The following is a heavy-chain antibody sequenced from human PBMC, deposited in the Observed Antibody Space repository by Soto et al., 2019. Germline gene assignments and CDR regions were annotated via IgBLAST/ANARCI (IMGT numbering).Heavy chain of an antibody. Sequence: GESLKISCAAFGFTFSSYAMSWVRQAPGKGLEWVSAISGSGGSTYYADSVKGRFTISRDNSKNTLYLQMNSLRAEDTAVYYCAKDLGGGCFDYWGQGTLVTVSS. V-gene: IGHV3-23*01. CDR2: ISGSGGST. D-gene: IGHD3-16*01. CDR3: AKDLGGGCFDY. CDR1: GFTFSSYA. J-gene: IGHJ4*02.